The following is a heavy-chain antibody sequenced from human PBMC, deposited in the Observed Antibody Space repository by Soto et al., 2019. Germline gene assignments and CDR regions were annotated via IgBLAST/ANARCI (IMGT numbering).Heavy chain of an antibody. CDR2: IIPVFGTT. D-gene: IGHD2-2*01. V-gene: IGHV1-69*01. J-gene: IGHJ6*02. CDR1: GGTFSSYA. Sequence: QVQLVQSGAEVKKPGSSVKVSCKASGGTFSSYAISWLRQAPGQGLEWMGGIIPVFGTTNYDQKFQGRVTITADGSTSTAYMELSSLRSADTAVYYCVTSPPYIVVGTAAGNQYYYVMDVWGQGTTVTVSS. CDR3: VTSPPYIVVGTAAGNQYYYVMDV.